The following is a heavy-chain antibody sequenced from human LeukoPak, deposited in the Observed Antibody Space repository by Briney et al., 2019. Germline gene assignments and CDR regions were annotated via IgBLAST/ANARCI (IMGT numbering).Heavy chain of an antibody. CDR2: IYYSGST. CDR1: GGSISSGDYY. CDR3: ARGGRQWLVRGAFDI. D-gene: IGHD6-19*01. V-gene: IGHV4-30-4*01. Sequence: PSETLSLTCTVSGGSISSGDYYWSWIRQPPGKGLEWIGYIYYSGSTYYNPSLKSRVTISVDTSKNQFSLKLSSVTAADTAVYYCARGGRQWLVRGAFDIWGQGTMVTVSS. J-gene: IGHJ3*02.